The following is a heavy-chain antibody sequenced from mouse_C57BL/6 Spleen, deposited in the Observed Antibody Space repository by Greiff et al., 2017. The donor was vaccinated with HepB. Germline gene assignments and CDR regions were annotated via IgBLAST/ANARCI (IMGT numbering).Heavy chain of an antibody. V-gene: IGHV1-19*01. D-gene: IGHD2-3*01. J-gene: IGHJ2*01. Sequence: EVQLQRSGPVLVKPGASVKMSCKASGYTFTDYYMNWVKQSHGKSLEWIGVINPYNGGTSYNQKFKGKATLTVDKSSSTAYMELNSLTSEDSAVYYCARLSLDGYYFDYWGQGTTLTVSS. CDR3: ARLSLDGYYFDY. CDR1: GYTFTDYY. CDR2: INPYNGGT.